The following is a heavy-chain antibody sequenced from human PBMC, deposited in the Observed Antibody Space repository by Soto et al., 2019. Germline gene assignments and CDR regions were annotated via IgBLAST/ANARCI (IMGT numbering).Heavy chain of an antibody. CDR1: GFPFSNAW. D-gene: IGHD1-26*01. Sequence: GGSLRLSCAASGFPFSNAWMSWVRQAPGKGLEWVGRIKSKTDGGTTDYAAPVKGRFTISRDDPKNTLYLQMNSLKTEDTAVYYCTTVRYSPRGFFDYWGQGTLVTVPQ. J-gene: IGHJ4*02. CDR2: IKSKTDGGTT. CDR3: TTVRYSPRGFFDY. V-gene: IGHV3-15*01.